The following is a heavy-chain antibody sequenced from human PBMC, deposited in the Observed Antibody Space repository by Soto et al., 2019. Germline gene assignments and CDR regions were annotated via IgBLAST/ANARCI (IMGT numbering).Heavy chain of an antibody. CDR3: AREQPFDP. J-gene: IGHJ5*02. CDR2: IRGGGGSK. D-gene: IGHD6-13*01. Sequence: TGGSLRLSCAASGFTFSSYAMSWVRQAPGKGLEWVAVIRGGGGSKYYADSVKGRFTISRDNSKNTLYLQMNSLRAEDTAVYYCAREQPFDPWGQGTLVTVSS. CDR1: GFTFSSYA. V-gene: IGHV3-23*01.